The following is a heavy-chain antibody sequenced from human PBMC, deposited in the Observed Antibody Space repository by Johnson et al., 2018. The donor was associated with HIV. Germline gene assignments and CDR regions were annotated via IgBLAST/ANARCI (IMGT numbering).Heavy chain of an antibody. D-gene: IGHD4-23*01. CDR1: GFTFDDYG. CDR3: VVYAGNDVDAFDI. V-gene: IGHV3-20*04. Sequence: VESGGSVVRPGGSLRLSCAASGFTFDDYGMSWVRQGSGKGLEWVSGIDWNGGTTGYADSVKGRFTISRDNARNSLYLEMNSLRVEDTAVYYCVVYAGNDVDAFDIWG. CDR2: IDWNGGTT. J-gene: IGHJ3*02.